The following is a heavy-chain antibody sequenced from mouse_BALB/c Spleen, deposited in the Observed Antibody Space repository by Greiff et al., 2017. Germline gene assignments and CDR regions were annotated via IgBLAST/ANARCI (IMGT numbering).Heavy chain of an antibody. CDR1: GFSLTSYG. CDR3: AREAASSLFAY. CDR2: IWAGGST. V-gene: IGHV2-9*02. J-gene: IGHJ3*01. D-gene: IGHD6-2*01. Sequence: VKLMESGPGLVAPSQSLSITCTVSGFSLTSYGVHWVRQPPGKGLEWLGVIWAGGSTNYNSALMSRLSISKDNSKSQVFLKMNSLQTDDTAMYYCAREAASSLFAYWGQGTLVTVSA.